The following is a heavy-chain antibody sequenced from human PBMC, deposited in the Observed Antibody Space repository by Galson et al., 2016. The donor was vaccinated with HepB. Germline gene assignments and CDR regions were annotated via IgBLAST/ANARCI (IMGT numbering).Heavy chain of an antibody. CDR1: GFTFSNYW. D-gene: IGHD5-18*01. Sequence: SLRLSCAGSGFTFSNYWMSWVRQAPGKGLEWVANINQDGSEKYYVASVKGRFTISRDNAKNSLFLQMNSLRAEDTAIYYCARETWIRDAFDIWGQGTMVTVSS. V-gene: IGHV3-7*03. J-gene: IGHJ3*02. CDR3: ARETWIRDAFDI. CDR2: INQDGSEK.